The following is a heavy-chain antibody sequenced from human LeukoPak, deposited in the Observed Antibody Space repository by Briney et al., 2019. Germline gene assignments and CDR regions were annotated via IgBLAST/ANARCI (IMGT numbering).Heavy chain of an antibody. D-gene: IGHD2-2*01. J-gene: IGHJ4*02. CDR3: ARDSGEYQLLCVGYFDY. CDR2: ISYDGSNK. CDR1: GFTLRSYD. Sequence: PGGSLRLSCAASGFTLRSYDMQGVRQARGKGGEGVAVISYDGSNKYFPDSVKGRLTLSRHNSKNTLYLQMNRLRAEDTAVYYCARDSGEYQLLCVGYFDYWGQGTLVTVSS. V-gene: IGHV3-30*01.